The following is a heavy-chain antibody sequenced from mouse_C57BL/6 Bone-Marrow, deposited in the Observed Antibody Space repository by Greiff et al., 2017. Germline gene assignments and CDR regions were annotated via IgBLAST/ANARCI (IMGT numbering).Heavy chain of an antibody. CDR1: GYAFSSSW. D-gene: IGHD1-1*01. CDR2: IYPGDGDT. V-gene: IGHV1-82*01. CDR3: ARSGYYYGLDY. J-gene: IGHJ2*01. Sequence: VQLQQSGPELVKPGASVKISCKASGYAFSSSWMNWVKQRPGKGLEWIGRIYPGDGDTNYNGKFKGKATLTVAKSSSTAYMQLSSLTSEDAAVYGCARSGYYYGLDYWGQGTTLTVSS.